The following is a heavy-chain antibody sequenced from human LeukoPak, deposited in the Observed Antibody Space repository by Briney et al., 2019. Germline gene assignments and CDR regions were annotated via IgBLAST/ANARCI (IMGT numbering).Heavy chain of an antibody. V-gene: IGHV1-2*02. CDR2: INPNSGGT. CDR3: ARGLVPAADFDY. D-gene: IGHD2-2*01. Sequence: ASVKVSCKASGYTFTSYDINWVRQATGQGLEWMGWINPNSGGTNYAQKFQGRVTMTRDTSISTAYMELSRLRSDDTAVYYCARGLVPAADFDYWGQGTLVTVSS. J-gene: IGHJ4*02. CDR1: GYTFTSYD.